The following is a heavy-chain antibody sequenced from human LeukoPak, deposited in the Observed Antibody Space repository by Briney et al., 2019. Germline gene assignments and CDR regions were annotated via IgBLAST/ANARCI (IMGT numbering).Heavy chain of an antibody. CDR1: GFTLSVHY. CDR2: IKNKRGNYTA. J-gene: IGHJ4*02. CDR3: SRDTASSLDY. Sequence: PGGSLRLSRAASGFTLSVHYMGWVRQAPGKGLEWVVRIKNKRGNYTADSSAAVKGKYINSRDDSQNSLDIEMNSLKTQGTAVYYCSRDTASSLDYWGQGTLVTVSS. V-gene: IGHV3-72*01. D-gene: IGHD5-18*01.